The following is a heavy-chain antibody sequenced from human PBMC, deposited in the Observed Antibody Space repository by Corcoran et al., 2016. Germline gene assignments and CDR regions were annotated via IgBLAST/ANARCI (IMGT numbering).Heavy chain of an antibody. Sequence: QVQLVQSGAEVKKPGSSVKVSCKASGGTFSSYAISWVRQAPGQGLEWMGGIIPIFGTANYAQKFQGRVTITADKSTSTGYMELTSLTSDDTAVYYCARVDYRGRNWFDPLGQGTLVTVSS. V-gene: IGHV1-69*06. CDR3: ARVDYRGRNWFDP. D-gene: IGHD3-16*01. J-gene: IGHJ5*02. CDR2: IIPIFGTA. CDR1: GGTFSSYA.